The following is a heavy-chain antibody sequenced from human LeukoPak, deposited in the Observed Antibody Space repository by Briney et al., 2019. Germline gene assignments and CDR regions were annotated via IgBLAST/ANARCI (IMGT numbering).Heavy chain of an antibody. CDR1: GDSISSAGYY. J-gene: IGHJ3*02. V-gene: IGHV4-31*03. Sequence: ASETLSLTCTVSGDSISSAGYYWSWIRQHPGKGLGWIGYIYYSGSTYYNPSLKSRVTISVDKSKNQFSLELSAVTAADTAVYYCARDVLVDGAMVTHDAFDIWGQGTMVTVSS. CDR2: IYYSGST. CDR3: ARDVLVDGAMVTHDAFDI. D-gene: IGHD5-18*01.